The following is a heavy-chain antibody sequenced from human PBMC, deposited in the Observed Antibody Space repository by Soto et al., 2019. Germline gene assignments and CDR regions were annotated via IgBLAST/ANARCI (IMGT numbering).Heavy chain of an antibody. V-gene: IGHV3-7*05. Sequence: EVKLVEAGGGLVQPGGSLRLSCAASGLTFSSCWMSWVRQTPGEGLEWVATINPDGNKKYYVDSVKGRFTMSRDNAKNSLYLQLNTVRADDAAVYYCARIFSNYFDYWGQGTLVTVSS. CDR3: ARIFSNYFDY. J-gene: IGHJ4*02. CDR1: GLTFSSCW. CDR2: INPDGNKK.